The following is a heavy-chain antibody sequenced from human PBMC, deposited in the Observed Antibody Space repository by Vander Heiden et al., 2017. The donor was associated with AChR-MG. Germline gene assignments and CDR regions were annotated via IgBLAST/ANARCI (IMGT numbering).Heavy chain of an antibody. CDR3: ASRYCSGGSCYPNRGDYNWFDP. J-gene: IGHJ5*02. D-gene: IGHD2-15*01. CDR2: IIPIFGTA. V-gene: IGHV1-69*06. Sequence: QVQLVQSGAEVKKPGSSVKVSCKASGGTFSSYAISWVRQAPGQGLEWMGGIIPIFGTANYAQKFQGRVTITADKSTSTAYMELSSLRSEDTAVYYCASRYCSGGSCYPNRGDYNWFDPWGQGTLVTVSS. CDR1: GGTFSSYA.